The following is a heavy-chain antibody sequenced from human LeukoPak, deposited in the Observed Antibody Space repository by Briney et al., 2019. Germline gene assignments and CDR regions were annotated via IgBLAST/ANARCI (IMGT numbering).Heavy chain of an antibody. V-gene: IGHV4-39*01. J-gene: IGHJ4*02. CDR2: IYYSGST. CDR1: GGSISSSSYY. D-gene: IGHD5-18*01. CDR3: ASPIRYSYGYEVRY. Sequence: SETPSLTCTVSGGSISSSSYYWGWIRQPPGQGLEWIGSIYYSGSTYYNPSLKSRVTISVDTSKNQFSLKLSSVTAADTAVYYCASPIRYSYGYEVRYWGQGTLVTVSS.